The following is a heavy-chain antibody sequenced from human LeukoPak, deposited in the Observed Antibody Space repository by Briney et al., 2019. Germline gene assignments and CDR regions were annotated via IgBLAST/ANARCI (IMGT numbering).Heavy chain of an antibody. V-gene: IGHV4-38-2*02. J-gene: IGHJ3*02. Sequence: SETLSLTCTVSGYSISSGYYWGWIRQPPGKGLEWIGSIYHSGSTYYNPSLKSRVTISVDTSKNQFSLKLSSVTAADTAVYYCARDYDYGDYARAFDIWGQGTMVTVSS. CDR2: IYHSGST. CDR3: ARDYDYGDYARAFDI. D-gene: IGHD4-17*01. CDR1: GYSISSGYY.